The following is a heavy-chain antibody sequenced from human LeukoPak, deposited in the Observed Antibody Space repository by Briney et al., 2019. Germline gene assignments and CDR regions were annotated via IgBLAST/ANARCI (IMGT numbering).Heavy chain of an antibody. CDR1: GYTFTGYY. J-gene: IGHJ5*02. CDR3: ARDPSLRYFDWSNWFDP. CDR2: INPNSGGT. Sequence: GASVKVSCKASGYTFTGYYMHRVRQPPGQGLEWMGWINPNSGGTNYAQKLQGRVTMTTDTSTSTAYMELRSLRSDDTAVYYCARDPSLRYFDWSNWFDPWGQGTLVTVSS. V-gene: IGHV1-2*02. D-gene: IGHD3-9*01.